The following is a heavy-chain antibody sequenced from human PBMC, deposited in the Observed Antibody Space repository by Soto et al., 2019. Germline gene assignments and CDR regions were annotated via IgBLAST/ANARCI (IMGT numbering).Heavy chain of an antibody. CDR1: GGSFSGYY. CDR2: INHSGST. J-gene: IGHJ4*02. V-gene: IGHV4-34*01. D-gene: IGHD2-2*01. Sequence: QVQLQQWGAGLLKPSETLSLICAVYGGSFSGYYWSWIRQPPGRGLEWIGEINHSGSTNYNPSLKSRVTISVDTSKNHFSLRLSSVTAADTAVFYCARGYCSSASCYGPHYWGQGTLVTVSS. CDR3: ARGYCSSASCYGPHY.